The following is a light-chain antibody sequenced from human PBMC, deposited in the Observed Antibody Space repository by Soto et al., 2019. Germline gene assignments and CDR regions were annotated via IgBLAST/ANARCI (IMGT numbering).Light chain of an antibody. CDR2: GAA. CDR1: QSVSNNY. Sequence: EIVLTQSPGTLSLSPGERATLSCRAIQSVSNNYLAWYQQRPGQAPRLLTYGAASRAIGIPDRFSGSGSGTDFTLTINRLEPEDFAVYYCQQYGNSPWTFGQGTKVEIK. J-gene: IGKJ1*01. V-gene: IGKV3-20*01. CDR3: QQYGNSPWT.